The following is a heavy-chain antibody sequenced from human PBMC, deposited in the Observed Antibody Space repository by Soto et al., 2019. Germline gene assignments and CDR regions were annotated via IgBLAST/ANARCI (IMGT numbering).Heavy chain of an antibody. CDR2: IYYSGST. Sequence: SETLSLTCTVSGGSISSYYWSWIRQPPGKGLEWIGYIYYSGSTNYNPSLKSRVTISVDTSKNQFSLKLSSVTAADTAVYYCARVPVAASRYYFDYWGQGTLVTVSS. V-gene: IGHV4-59*01. J-gene: IGHJ4*02. D-gene: IGHD6-19*01. CDR3: ARVPVAASRYYFDY. CDR1: GGSISSYY.